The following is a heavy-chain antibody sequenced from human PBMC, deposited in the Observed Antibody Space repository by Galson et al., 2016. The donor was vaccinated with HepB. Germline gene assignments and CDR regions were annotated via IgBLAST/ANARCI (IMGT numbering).Heavy chain of an antibody. V-gene: IGHV4-59*01. CDR3: ARGAVEMATIGAFDI. CDR1: GGSISSYY. Sequence: SETLSLTCTVSGGSISSYYWSWIRQPPGKGLEWIGYIYYSGGTHYNPSLKSRVTISVDTSKNQFSLKPSSVTAADTAVYYCARGAVEMATIGAFDIWGQGTMVTVSS. D-gene: IGHD5-24*01. CDR2: IYYSGGT. J-gene: IGHJ3*02.